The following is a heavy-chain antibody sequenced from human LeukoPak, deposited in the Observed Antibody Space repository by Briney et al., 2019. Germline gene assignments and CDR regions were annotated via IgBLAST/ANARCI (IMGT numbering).Heavy chain of an antibody. Sequence: GGSLRLSCAASGFTFSSYEMNRVRQAPGKGLEWVANIKQAGTEKYYVDSVKGRFTISRDNAKNSLYLQMNSLRAEDTGVYYCARDRPDKGYDILTGYFYYYYMDVWGKGTTVTVSS. V-gene: IGHV3-7*01. CDR3: ARDRPDKGYDILTGYFYYYYMDV. CDR1: GFTFSSYE. CDR2: IKQAGTEK. J-gene: IGHJ6*03. D-gene: IGHD3-9*01.